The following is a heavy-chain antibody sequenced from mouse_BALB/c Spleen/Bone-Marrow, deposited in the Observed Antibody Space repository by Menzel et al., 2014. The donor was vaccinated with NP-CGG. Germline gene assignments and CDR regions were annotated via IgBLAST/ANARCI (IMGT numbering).Heavy chain of an antibody. CDR2: INPGSGGT. D-gene: IGHD4-1*01. J-gene: IGHJ4*01. CDR3: ARCLTGTSALDF. V-gene: IGHV1-54*01. Sequence: QVQLKESGAELVRPGTSVKVSCKASGYAFTNYLIEWVKQRPGQGLEWIGVINPGSGGTNYNEKFRGKATLTADKSSSTAYMQLSRLTSDDSAVYFCARCLTGTSALDFWGQGTSVTVSS. CDR1: GYAFTNYL.